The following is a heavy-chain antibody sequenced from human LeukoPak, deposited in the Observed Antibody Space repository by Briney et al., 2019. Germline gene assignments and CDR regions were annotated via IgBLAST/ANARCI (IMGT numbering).Heavy chain of an antibody. D-gene: IGHD5-18*01. CDR3: AKDSRGYSYGYPSA. CDR1: GFTFDDYA. CDR2: ISWNSGSI. Sequence: PGRSLRLSCAASGFTFDDYAMHWVRQAPGKGLERVSGISWNSGSIGYADSVKGRFTISRDNAKNSLYLQMNSLRAEDTALYYCAKDSRGYSYGYPSAWGQGTLVTVSS. J-gene: IGHJ5*02. V-gene: IGHV3-9*01.